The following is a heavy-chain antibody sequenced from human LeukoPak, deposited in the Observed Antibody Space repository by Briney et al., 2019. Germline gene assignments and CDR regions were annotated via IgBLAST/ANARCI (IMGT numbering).Heavy chain of an antibody. CDR1: EFTFSDYY. D-gene: IGHD4-17*01. V-gene: IGHV3-11*01. Sequence: GGSLRLSCAASEFTFSDYYMSWIRQAPGKGLAWVSYISSTASTKYYADSVKGRFTISRDNSKTTLYLQMNSVRAEDTAVYYCAGRTAAQDYYMDVWGKGTTVTISS. J-gene: IGHJ6*03. CDR3: AGRTAAQDYYMDV. CDR2: ISSTASTK.